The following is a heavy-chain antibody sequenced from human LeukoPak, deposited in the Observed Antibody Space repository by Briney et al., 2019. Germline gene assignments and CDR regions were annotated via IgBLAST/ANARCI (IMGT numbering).Heavy chain of an antibody. CDR2: MNPNSGNT. Sequence: GASVKVSCKASGYTFTSYDINWVRQATGQELEWMGWMNPNSGNTGYAQKFQGRVTMTRNTSISTAYMELSSLRSEDTAVYYCARGLRYYDSSGYYSEADAFDIWGQGTMVAVSS. J-gene: IGHJ3*02. CDR3: ARGLRYYDSSGYYSEADAFDI. D-gene: IGHD3-22*01. V-gene: IGHV1-8*01. CDR1: GYTFTSYD.